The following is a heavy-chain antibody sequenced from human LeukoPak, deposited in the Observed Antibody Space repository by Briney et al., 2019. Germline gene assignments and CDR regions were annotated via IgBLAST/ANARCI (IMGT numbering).Heavy chain of an antibody. Sequence: GASVKVSCKASGCTFTSYGISWVRQAPGQGLEWMGWISAYNGNTNYAQKLQGRVTMTTDTSTSTAYMELRSLRSDDTAVYYCARDIVVVVAATPTSWFDPWGQGTLVTVSS. CDR3: ARDIVVVVAATPTSWFDP. V-gene: IGHV1-18*01. D-gene: IGHD2-15*01. CDR2: ISAYNGNT. CDR1: GCTFTSYG. J-gene: IGHJ5*02.